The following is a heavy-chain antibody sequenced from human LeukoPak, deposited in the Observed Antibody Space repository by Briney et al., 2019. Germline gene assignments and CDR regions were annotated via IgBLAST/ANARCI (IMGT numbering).Heavy chain of an antibody. D-gene: IGHD1-26*01. Sequence: ASVKVSCKASGYTFTSYGISWVRQAPGQGLEWMGWISAYNGNTNYAQKLQGRVTMTTDTSTSTAYMELRSLRSDDTAVYYCARDRRVVGATEWFDPWGQGTLVTVSS. J-gene: IGHJ5*02. CDR2: ISAYNGNT. CDR1: GYTFTSYG. CDR3: ARDRRVVGATEWFDP. V-gene: IGHV1-18*01.